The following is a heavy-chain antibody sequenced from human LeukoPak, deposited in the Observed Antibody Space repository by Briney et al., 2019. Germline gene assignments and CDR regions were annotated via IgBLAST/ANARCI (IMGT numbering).Heavy chain of an antibody. J-gene: IGHJ4*02. D-gene: IGHD4-17*01. Sequence: PSETLSLTCTVSGGSISSYYWSWIRQPAGKGLEWIGRIYTSGSTNYNPSLKSRVTMSVDTSKNQFSLKLSSVTAADTAVYYCAGDKRDYGDYDSRALFDYWGQGTLVTVSS. CDR2: IYTSGST. V-gene: IGHV4-4*07. CDR1: GGSISSYY. CDR3: AGDKRDYGDYDSRALFDY.